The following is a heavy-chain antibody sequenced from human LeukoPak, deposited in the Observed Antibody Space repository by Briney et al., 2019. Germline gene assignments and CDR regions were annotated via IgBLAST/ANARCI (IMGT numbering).Heavy chain of an antibody. CDR2: INWNGGST. J-gene: IGHJ6*03. Sequence: PGGSLRLSCAASGFTFDDYGMSWVRQAPGKGLEWVSGINWNGGSTGYADSVKGRFTISRDNAKNSLYLQMNSLRAEDTAVYYCARDRWSESEPQAYYYYMDVWGKGTTVTVSS. CDR3: ARDRWSESEPQAYYYYMDV. V-gene: IGHV3-20*04. D-gene: IGHD1-14*01. CDR1: GFTFDDYG.